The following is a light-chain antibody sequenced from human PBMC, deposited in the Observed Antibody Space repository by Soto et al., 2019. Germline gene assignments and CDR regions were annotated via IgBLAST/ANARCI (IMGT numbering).Light chain of an antibody. CDR2: GVD. CDR3: CSYASTVTWV. CDR1: NSDVGTHSL. J-gene: IGLJ3*02. V-gene: IGLV2-23*02. Sequence: QSVLTQPASLSGSPGQSITISCTGTNSDVGTHSLVSWYQQHPGKAPKLIIYGVDKRPSGVSDRFSGSKSGNGASLTISGLQSEDEAHYYCCSYASTVTWVFGGGTKVTVL.